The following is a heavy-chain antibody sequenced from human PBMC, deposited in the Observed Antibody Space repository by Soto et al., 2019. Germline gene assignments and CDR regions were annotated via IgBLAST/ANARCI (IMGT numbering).Heavy chain of an antibody. CDR2: IWYDGSNK. CDR3: AREDYYYDSSGYSYYFDY. D-gene: IGHD3-22*01. J-gene: IGHJ4*02. CDR1: GFTFSSYG. Sequence: QVQLVESGGGVVQPGRSLRLSCAASGFTFSSYGMHWVRQAPGKGLEWVAVIWYDGSNKCYADSVKGRFTISRDNSKNTLYLQMNLLRAEDTAVYYCAREDYYYDSSGYSYYFDYWCQGTLVTVSS. V-gene: IGHV3-33*01.